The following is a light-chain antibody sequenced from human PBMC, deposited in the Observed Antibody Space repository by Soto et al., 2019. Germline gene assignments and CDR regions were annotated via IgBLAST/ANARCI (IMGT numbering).Light chain of an antibody. CDR3: QQHNGWPIT. V-gene: IGKV3-15*01. Sequence: EIVMTQSPATLSVAPGERATLSCRASQSISNTVAWYQQRPGQAPRLLIFGASTRATGIPARFSGSGSGTEFTLTISSLQSEDSAVYYCQQHNGWPITFGGGTKVEIK. CDR1: QSISNT. CDR2: GAS. J-gene: IGKJ4*01.